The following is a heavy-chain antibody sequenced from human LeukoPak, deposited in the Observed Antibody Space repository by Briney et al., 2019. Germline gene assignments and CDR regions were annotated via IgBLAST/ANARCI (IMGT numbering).Heavy chain of an antibody. Sequence: SVKVSCKASGGTFSSYAISWVRQAPGQGLEWMGGIIPIFGTANYAQKFQGRVTITTDESTSKAYMELSSLRSEDTAVYYCASQRGYSYGYVDYWGQGTLVTVSS. D-gene: IGHD5-18*01. V-gene: IGHV1-69*05. CDR2: IIPIFGTA. CDR1: GGTFSSYA. CDR3: ASQRGYSYGYVDY. J-gene: IGHJ4*02.